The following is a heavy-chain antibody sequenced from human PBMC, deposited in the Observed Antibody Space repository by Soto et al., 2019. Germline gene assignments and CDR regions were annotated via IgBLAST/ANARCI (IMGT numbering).Heavy chain of an antibody. D-gene: IGHD3-9*01. CDR2: ISHSGTS. CDR3: ARVVLTITRGAFDA. CDR1: GGSISSSHW. V-gene: IGHV4-4*02. Sequence: QVQLQESGPGLVKPSGTLSLTCAVSGGSISSSHWWTWVRQSPGKGLEYIVEISHSGTSNSNPSLKSQVTLSVDTSKNHFSLTLTSVTAADTAVYYCARVVLTITRGAFDAWGQGTLVIVSS. J-gene: IGHJ3*01.